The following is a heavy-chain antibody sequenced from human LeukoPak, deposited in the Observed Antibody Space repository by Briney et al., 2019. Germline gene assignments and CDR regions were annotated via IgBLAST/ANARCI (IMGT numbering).Heavy chain of an antibody. CDR3: ARDNSVDDIAWWFDP. D-gene: IGHD2-15*01. CDR2: IADDGTT. J-gene: IGHJ5*02. Sequence: GGSLRLSCAASGFSVSTSYMTWVRQAPGMGLECFSVIADDGTTYYADSVKGRFTISRDNSNNILFLQMNSLSAEDTAVYYCARDNSVDDIAWWFDPWGQGTLVTVSS. V-gene: IGHV3-53*01. CDR1: GFSVSTSY.